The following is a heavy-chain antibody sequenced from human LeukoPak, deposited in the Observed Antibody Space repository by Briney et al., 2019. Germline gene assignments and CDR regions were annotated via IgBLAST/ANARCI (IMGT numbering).Heavy chain of an antibody. CDR2: INPNSGGT. V-gene: IGHV1-2*02. CDR3: ARGNIVVVPAAIRSDWFDP. D-gene: IGHD2-2*02. Sequence: ASVKVSCKASGYTFTGHYMHWVRQAPGQGLEWMGWINPNSGGTNYAQKFQGRVTMTRDTSISTAYMELSRLRSDDTAVYYCARGNIVVVPAAIRSDWFDPWGQGTLVTVSS. CDR1: GYTFTGHY. J-gene: IGHJ5*02.